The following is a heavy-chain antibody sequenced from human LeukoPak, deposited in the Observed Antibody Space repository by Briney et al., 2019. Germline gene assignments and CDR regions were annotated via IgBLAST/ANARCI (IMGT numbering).Heavy chain of an antibody. CDR3: ARGVLGNSDY. CDR2: ISESDGST. J-gene: IGHJ4*02. D-gene: IGHD7-27*01. CDR1: GFTFSSYG. V-gene: IGHV3-23*01. Sequence: GGSLRLSCAASGFTFSSYGMSWVRQAPGKGLEWVSAISESDGSTYYADSVKGRFTISRDNAKNTLYLQMNSLRAEDTAVYYCARGVLGNSDYWGQGTLVTVSS.